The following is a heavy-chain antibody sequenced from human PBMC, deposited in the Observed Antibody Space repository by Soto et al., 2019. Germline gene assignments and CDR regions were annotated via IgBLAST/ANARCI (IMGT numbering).Heavy chain of an antibody. J-gene: IGHJ4*02. D-gene: IGHD2-15*01. CDR2: ISGSGGST. V-gene: IGHV3-23*01. CDR1: GFTFSSYA. CDR3: AKCVKPKLYYFDY. Sequence: EVQLLESGGGLVQPGGSLRLSCAASGFTFSSYAMSWVRQAPGKGLGWVSAISGSGGSTYYPDSVKGRFTISRHNSKNTLYLQMNSLRAEDTAVYYCAKCVKPKLYYFDYWGQGTLVTVSS.